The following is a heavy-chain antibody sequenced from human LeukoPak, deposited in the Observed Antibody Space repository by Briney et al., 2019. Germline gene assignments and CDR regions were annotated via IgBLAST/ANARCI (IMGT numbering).Heavy chain of an antibody. CDR2: IYYSEST. V-gene: IGHV4-59*01. J-gene: IGHJ6*03. D-gene: IGHD1-26*01. Sequence: SETLSLTCTVSGGSISSYYWSWIRQPPGKGLEWIGYIYYSESTNYNPSLKSRVTISVDTSKNQFSLKLSSVTAADTAVYYCARLGSGSYHYYYMDVWGKGTTVTVSS. CDR1: GGSISSYY. CDR3: ARLGSGSYHYYYMDV.